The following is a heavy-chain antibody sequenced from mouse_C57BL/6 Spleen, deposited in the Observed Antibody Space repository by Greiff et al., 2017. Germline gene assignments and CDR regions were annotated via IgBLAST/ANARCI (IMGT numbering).Heavy chain of an antibody. V-gene: IGHV1-15*01. J-gene: IGHJ2*01. CDR3: TKLYGSSPYYFDY. CDR1: GYTFTDYE. CDR2: IDPETGGT. D-gene: IGHD1-1*01. Sequence: QVQLQQSGAELVRPGASVTLSCKASGYTFTDYEMHWVKQTPVHGLEWIGAIDPETGGTAYNQKFKGKAILTADKSSSTAYMELRSLTSEDSAVYYCTKLYGSSPYYFDYWGQGTTLTVSS.